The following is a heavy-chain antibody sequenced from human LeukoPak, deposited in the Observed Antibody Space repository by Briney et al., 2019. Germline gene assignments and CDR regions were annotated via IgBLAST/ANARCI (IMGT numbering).Heavy chain of an antibody. D-gene: IGHD3-22*01. V-gene: IGHV6-1*01. J-gene: IGHJ4*02. CDR2: TYYRSKRYD. CDR1: GDTVSSNSVA. Sequence: SQTLSLTCAISGDTVSSNSVAWNWLRLSPSRGLGWLGRTYYRSKRYDDYAVSVQSRLTINPDTSKNQFSLHLNSVTPEDTAVYYCARVDFDSSGHYYGLDYWGQGTPVTVSS. CDR3: ARVDFDSSGHYYGLDY.